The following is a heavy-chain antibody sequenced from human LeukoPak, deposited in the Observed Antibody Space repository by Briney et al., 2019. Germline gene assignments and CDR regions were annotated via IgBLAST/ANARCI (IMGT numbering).Heavy chain of an antibody. Sequence: GGSLRLSCAASGFTFSSYAMSWVRQAPGKGLEWVANINKDGSEKYYVDSVKGRFTISRDNAKNSLYLQMNSLRAEDTAVYYCASRGNPYYYYMDVWGKGTTVTVSS. J-gene: IGHJ6*03. CDR1: GFTFSSYA. CDR2: INKDGSEK. V-gene: IGHV3-7*01. CDR3: ASRGNPYYYYMDV. D-gene: IGHD4-23*01.